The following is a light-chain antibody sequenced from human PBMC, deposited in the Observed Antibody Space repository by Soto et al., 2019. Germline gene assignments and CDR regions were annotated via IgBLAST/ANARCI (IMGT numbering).Light chain of an antibody. V-gene: IGLV1-51*01. Sequence: QSVLTQPPSVSAAPGQKVTISCSGSSSNIGNNYVSWYQQLPGTAPKLLIYDNNKRPSGIPDRFSGSKSGTSATLGITGLQTGDEADYYCETRDSSLSDVVFGGGTKVTVL. CDR2: DNN. CDR3: ETRDSSLSDVV. J-gene: IGLJ2*01. CDR1: SSNIGNNY.